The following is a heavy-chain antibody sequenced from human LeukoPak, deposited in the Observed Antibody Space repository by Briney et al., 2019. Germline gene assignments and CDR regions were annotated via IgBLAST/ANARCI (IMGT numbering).Heavy chain of an antibody. V-gene: IGHV4-59*08. Sequence: SETLSLTCTVSGGSISGYYWSWIRQPPGKGLEWIGYIYYSGSTNYNPSLKSRVTISLDTSKNQFSLKLSSVTAADTAVYYCARRIFRGNDYFDYWGQGTLVTVSS. D-gene: IGHD2/OR15-2a*01. CDR1: GGSISGYY. CDR3: ARRIFRGNDYFDY. J-gene: IGHJ4*02. CDR2: IYYSGST.